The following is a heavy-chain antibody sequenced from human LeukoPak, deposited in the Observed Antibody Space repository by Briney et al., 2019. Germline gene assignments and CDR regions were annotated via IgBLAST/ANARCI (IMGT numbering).Heavy chain of an antibody. Sequence: GGSLRLSCAASGFTFSTYAMHWVRQTPGKGLEYVSAISTNGGGTYYANSVKGRFTISRDNSKNTLYLQMNSLRAEDTAVYYCAALFDYWGQGTLVTVSS. J-gene: IGHJ4*02. CDR1: GFTFSTYA. CDR3: AALFDY. CDR2: ISTNGGGT. V-gene: IGHV3-64*01.